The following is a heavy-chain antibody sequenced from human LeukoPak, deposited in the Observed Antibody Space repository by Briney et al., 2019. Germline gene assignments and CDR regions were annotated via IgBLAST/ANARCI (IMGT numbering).Heavy chain of an antibody. V-gene: IGHV3-74*01. CDR3: ARGRPGYYFDY. Sequence: PGGSLRLSCAASGFTFSSYWMHWVRQAPGKGLVWVSRINDDGSGTSYADSVKGRSTISRDNAKNTLYLQMNSLRAEDTTVYYCARGRPGYYFDYWGQGTLVTVSS. J-gene: IGHJ4*02. CDR1: GFTFSSYW. D-gene: IGHD5-24*01. CDR2: INDDGSGT.